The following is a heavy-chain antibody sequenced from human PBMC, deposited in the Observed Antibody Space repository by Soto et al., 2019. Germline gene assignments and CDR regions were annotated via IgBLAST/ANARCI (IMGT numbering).Heavy chain of an antibody. CDR1: GFTFSSYW. V-gene: IGHV3-23*01. Sequence: GGSLRLSCAASGFTFSSYWMSWVRQAPGKGMEWVSAVSCSCGTTYYADSVRGRFTISRDNSKNTLYLQINSLRAEDTAIYFCARCTVDTIVTSGWCHYLDPWGQGTLVTVSS. D-gene: IGHD6-19*01. CDR2: VSCSCGTT. J-gene: IGHJ5*02. CDR3: ARCTVDTIVTSGWCHYLDP.